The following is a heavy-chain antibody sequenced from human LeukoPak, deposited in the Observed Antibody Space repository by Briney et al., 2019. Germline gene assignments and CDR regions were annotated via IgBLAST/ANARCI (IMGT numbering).Heavy chain of an antibody. CDR2: IWCDGSKK. V-gene: IGHV3-33*01. CDR1: GYTFSTYG. Sequence: SLTLSCAASGYTFSTYGMHWLRQAPGKGREGLADIWCDGSKKYYADSVKGRFTISRDDSKNTLYLQMNSVRAEDTAVYHCARDRTVTGLDYWGEGTLVTVSS. CDR3: ARDRTVTGLDY. D-gene: IGHD6-19*01. J-gene: IGHJ4*02.